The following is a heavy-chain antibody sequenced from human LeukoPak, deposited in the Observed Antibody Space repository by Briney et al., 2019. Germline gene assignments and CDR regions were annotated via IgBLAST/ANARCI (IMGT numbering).Heavy chain of an antibody. CDR3: ARATDCSGGSCYRDY. CDR1: GGTFSSYA. V-gene: IGHV1-69*04. Sequence: ASVKVSCKASGGTFSSYAISWVRQAPRQGLEWMGRIIPIFGIANYAQKFQGRVTITADKSTSTAYMELSSLKSEDTAVYYCARATDCSGGSCYRDYWGQGTLVTVSS. CDR2: IIPIFGIA. D-gene: IGHD2-15*01. J-gene: IGHJ4*02.